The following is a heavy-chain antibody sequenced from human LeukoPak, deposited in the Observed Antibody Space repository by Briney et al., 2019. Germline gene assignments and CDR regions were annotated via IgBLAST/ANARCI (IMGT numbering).Heavy chain of an antibody. Sequence: SETLSLTCAVYGGSFSGYYWSWLRQPPGKGLEWIGEINHSGSTNYNPSLKSRVTISVDTSKNQFSLKLSSVTAADTAVYYCARAGGRGIAAATRRNYFDYWGQGTLVTVSS. J-gene: IGHJ4*02. CDR3: ARAGGRGIAAATRRNYFDY. CDR2: INHSGST. CDR1: GGSFSGYY. V-gene: IGHV4-34*01. D-gene: IGHD6-13*01.